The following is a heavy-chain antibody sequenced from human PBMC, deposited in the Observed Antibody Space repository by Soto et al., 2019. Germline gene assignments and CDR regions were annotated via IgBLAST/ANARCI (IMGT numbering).Heavy chain of an antibody. CDR2: ISGSGGST. CDR3: AKVAMTTVTTSGVY. J-gene: IGHJ4*01. CDR1: GFTFRSYS. Sequence: PGVSLGVSCAASGFTFRSYSMNWVRQAPGKGLEWVSAISGSGGSTYYADSVKGRFTISRDNSKNTLYLQMNSLRAEDTAVYYRAKVAMTTVTTSGVYWGHGTLVTVSS. D-gene: IGHD4-17*01. V-gene: IGHV3-23*01.